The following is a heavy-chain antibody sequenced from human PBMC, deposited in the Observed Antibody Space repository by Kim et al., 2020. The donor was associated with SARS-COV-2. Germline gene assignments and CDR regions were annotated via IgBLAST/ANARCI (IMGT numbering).Heavy chain of an antibody. D-gene: IGHD2-15*01. CDR2: ISAYNGNT. CDR3: ARGYSLRQSVVVSWFDP. V-gene: IGHV1-18*01. J-gene: IGHJ5*02. CDR1: GYTFTSYG. Sequence: ASVKVSCKASGYTFTSYGISWVRQAPGQGLEWMGWISAYNGNTNYAQKLQGRVTMTTDTSTSTAYMELRSLRSDDTAVYYCARGYSLRQSVVVSWFDPWGQGTLVTVSS.